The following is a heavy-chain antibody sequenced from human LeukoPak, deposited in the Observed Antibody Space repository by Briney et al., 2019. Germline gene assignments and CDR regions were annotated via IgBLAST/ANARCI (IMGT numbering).Heavy chain of an antibody. J-gene: IGHJ6*03. V-gene: IGHV3-48*04. CDR1: GFTFSSYS. CDR3: AREMATITPPDYYYYYMDV. Sequence: PGGSLRLSCAASGFTFSSYSMNWVRQAPGKGLEWVSYISSSGSTIYYADSVKGRFTISRDNAKNSLYLQMNSLRAEDTAVYYCAREMATITPPDYYYYYMDVWGKGTTVTVSS. CDR2: ISSSGSTI. D-gene: IGHD5-24*01.